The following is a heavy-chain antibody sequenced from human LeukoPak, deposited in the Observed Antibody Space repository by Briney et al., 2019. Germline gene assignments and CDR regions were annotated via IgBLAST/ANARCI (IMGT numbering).Heavy chain of an antibody. J-gene: IGHJ4*02. V-gene: IGHV3-7*01. CDR1: GFTFSRFG. CDR3: AKGLH. CDR2: IKEDGSER. Sequence: GGSLRLSCAASGFTFSRFGMIWGGQAPGKGLEWVANIKEDGSERYYVDSVKGRFTISRDNSKDSLYLQMNSLRGEDTAVYYCAKGLHWDQGTLVTVSS.